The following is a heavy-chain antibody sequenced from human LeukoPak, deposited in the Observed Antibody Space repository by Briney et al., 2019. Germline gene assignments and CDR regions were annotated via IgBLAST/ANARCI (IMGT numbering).Heavy chain of an antibody. D-gene: IGHD3-3*01. CDR1: GGSISSGSYY. J-gene: IGHJ4*02. CDR2: IYTSGST. Sequence: SQTLSLTCTVSGGSISSGSYYWSWIRQPAGKGLEWMGRIYTSGSTNYNPLLKSRVTISVDTSKNQFSLKLSSVTAADTAVYYCARAKIYGSGYYYFDYWGQGTLVTVSS. CDR3: ARAKIYGSGYYYFDY. V-gene: IGHV4-61*02.